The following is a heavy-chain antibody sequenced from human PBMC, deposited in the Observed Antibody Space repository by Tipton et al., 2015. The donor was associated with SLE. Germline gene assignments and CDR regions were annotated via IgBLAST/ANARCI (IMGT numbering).Heavy chain of an antibody. CDR2: ISGSGGST. J-gene: IGHJ2*01. V-gene: IGHV3-23*01. CDR1: GFTFSSYA. Sequence: SLRLSCAASGFTFSSYAMSWVRQAPGKGLEWVSAISGSGGSTYYADSVKGRFTISKDNSKNTLYLQMNSLRAEDTAVYYCATHDFWSGPEYFDLWGRGTLVTVSS. CDR3: ATHDFWSGPEYFDL. D-gene: IGHD3-3*01.